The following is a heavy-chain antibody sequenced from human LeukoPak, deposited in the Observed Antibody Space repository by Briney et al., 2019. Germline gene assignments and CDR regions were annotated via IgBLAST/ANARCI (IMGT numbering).Heavy chain of an antibody. CDR1: GFALSGYW. Sequence: GGSLRLSCAASGFALSGYWMTWVRQAPGKGLEWVSSNSGGSSYYADSVKGRFTISRDNSKNTLYLQMNSLRAEDTAVYYCARNVQLWLKGGFDYWGQGTLVTVSS. J-gene: IGHJ4*02. CDR2: NSGGSS. D-gene: IGHD5-18*01. CDR3: ARNVQLWLKGGFDY. V-gene: IGHV3-23*01.